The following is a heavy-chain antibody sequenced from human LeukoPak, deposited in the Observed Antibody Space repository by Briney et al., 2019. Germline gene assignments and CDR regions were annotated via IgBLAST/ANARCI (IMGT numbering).Heavy chain of an antibody. V-gene: IGHV1-2*02. D-gene: IGHD2-2*01. Sequence: ASMKVSCKSSGFTFTDHYIHWVRQGPGQGLEWMGYIGPHSTFTSSPQEFQGRVTMTRDTSISTAYMELSRLRSDDTAVYYCAREDCSSTSCNYNWFDPWGQGTLVTVSS. CDR3: AREDCSSTSCNYNWFDP. CDR1: GFTFTDHY. J-gene: IGHJ5*02. CDR2: IGPHSTFT.